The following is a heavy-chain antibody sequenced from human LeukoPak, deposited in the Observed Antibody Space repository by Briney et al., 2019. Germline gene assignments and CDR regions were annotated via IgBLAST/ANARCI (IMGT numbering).Heavy chain of an antibody. Sequence: PGGSLRLSCAASGFTFSSYSMSWVRQAPGKGLEWVSVIYSGGSTYYADSVKGRFTFSRDNAKNTLYLQMNSLRVEDTAVYYCARHQQKDSTTWYLGYWGQGTLVTVSS. CDR2: IYSGGST. CDR3: ARHQQKDSTTWYLGY. V-gene: IGHV3-66*04. J-gene: IGHJ4*02. CDR1: GFTFSSYS. D-gene: IGHD6-13*01.